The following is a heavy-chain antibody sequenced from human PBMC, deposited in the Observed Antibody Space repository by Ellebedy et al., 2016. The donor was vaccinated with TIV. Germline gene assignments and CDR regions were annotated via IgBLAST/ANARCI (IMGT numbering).Heavy chain of an antibody. CDR3: AKVGGGYYSYFDY. D-gene: IGHD3-22*01. CDR1: GFTFSSYA. Sequence: GESLKISXAASGFTFSSYAMSWVRQAPGKGLEWVSAISGSGGSTYYADSVKGRFTISRDNSKNTLYLQMNSLRAEDTAVYYCAKVGGGYYSYFDYWGQGTLVTVSS. CDR2: ISGSGGST. J-gene: IGHJ4*02. V-gene: IGHV3-23*01.